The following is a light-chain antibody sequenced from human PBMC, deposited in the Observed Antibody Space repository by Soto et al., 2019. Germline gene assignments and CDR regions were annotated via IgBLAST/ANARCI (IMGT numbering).Light chain of an antibody. V-gene: IGKV1-6*01. Sequence: AIQMTQSPSSLSASVGDRVTITCRTSQGIRDDLGWYQQKPGKAPKLLIYATSRLQSGVPSRFSGSGSGTDFTLTISSLQPEDFATYYCLQDNNYPLTFGGGTKVEIK. CDR3: LQDNNYPLT. CDR2: ATS. CDR1: QGIRDD. J-gene: IGKJ4*01.